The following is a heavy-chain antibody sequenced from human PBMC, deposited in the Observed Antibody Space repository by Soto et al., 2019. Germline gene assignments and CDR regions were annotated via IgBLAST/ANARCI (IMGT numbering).Heavy chain of an antibody. D-gene: IGHD2-15*01. CDR2: TYYSGTT. Sequence: QLQLQESGPGLLKPSETLSLTCTVSGGSISSDRYYWGWIRQPPGKGLEWIGSTYYSGTTYYNPSRTSRVTISVDTTGNQFSLRLSSVTAADTAVYYCALFCSGGSCYRTAFWYFDLWGRGSLVTVSS. J-gene: IGHJ2*01. CDR3: ALFCSGGSCYRTAFWYFDL. CDR1: GGSISSDRYY. V-gene: IGHV4-39*01.